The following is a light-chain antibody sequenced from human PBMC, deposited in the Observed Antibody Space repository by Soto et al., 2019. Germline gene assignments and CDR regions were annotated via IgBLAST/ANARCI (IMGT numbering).Light chain of an antibody. CDR3: QQYGRSPWT. CDR1: QSVTSSY. CDR2: GAS. Sequence: EIVMTQSPATLSVSPGERATLSCRASQSVTSSYLAWYQQKPGQAPRRLIYGASSRATGIPDRFSGSGSGTDFTLAIGRLEPEDFAVYYCQQYGRSPWTFGQGTK. V-gene: IGKV3-20*01. J-gene: IGKJ1*01.